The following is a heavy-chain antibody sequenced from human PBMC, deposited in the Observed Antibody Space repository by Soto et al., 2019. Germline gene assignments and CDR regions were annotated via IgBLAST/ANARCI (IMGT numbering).Heavy chain of an antibody. CDR3: ARGDSSGYYYRNWFDP. J-gene: IGHJ5*02. CDR1: GGSISSGGYY. V-gene: IGHV4-31*03. D-gene: IGHD3-22*01. CDR2: IYYSGST. Sequence: SETLSLTCTVSGGSISSGGYYWSWIRQHPGKGLEWIGYIYYSGSTYYNPSLKNRVTISVDTSKNQFSLKLSSVTAADTAVYYCARGDSSGYYYRNWFDPWGQGTLVTVSS.